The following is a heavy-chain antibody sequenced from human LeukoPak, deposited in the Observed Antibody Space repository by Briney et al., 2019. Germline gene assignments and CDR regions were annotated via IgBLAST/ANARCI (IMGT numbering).Heavy chain of an antibody. D-gene: IGHD3-3*01. V-gene: IGHV4-39*07. CDR1: GGSISSGGYY. CDR3: ARARSGSDDFWSGYCFDY. Sequence: SETLSLTCTVSGGSISSGGYYWSWIRQPPGKGLEWIGEINHSGSTNYNPSLKSRVTISVDTSKNQFSLKLSSVTAADTAVYYCARARSGSDDFWSGYCFDYWGQGTLVTVSS. CDR2: INHSGST. J-gene: IGHJ4*02.